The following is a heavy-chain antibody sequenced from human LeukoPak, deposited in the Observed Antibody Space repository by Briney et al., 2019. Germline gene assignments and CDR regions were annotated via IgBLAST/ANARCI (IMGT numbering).Heavy chain of an antibody. J-gene: IGHJ4*02. Sequence: PGGSLRLSCAASGFTFSSYAMSWVRQAPGKGLEWVSAISGSGGSTYYADSVKGRFTISRDNSKNTLYLQMNSLKAEDTAVYYCAREEVGAYDFDYWGQGTLVTVSS. CDR2: ISGSGGST. D-gene: IGHD1-26*01. CDR3: AREEVGAYDFDY. CDR1: GFTFSSYA. V-gene: IGHV3-23*01.